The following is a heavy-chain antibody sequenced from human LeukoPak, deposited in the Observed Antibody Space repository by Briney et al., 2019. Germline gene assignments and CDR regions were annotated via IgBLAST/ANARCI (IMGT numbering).Heavy chain of an antibody. CDR2: ISYDGRNI. CDR3: AKGPLRGTAAAIDY. J-gene: IGHJ4*02. V-gene: IGHV3-30*18. CDR1: GFTFNNYG. Sequence: QTGGSLRLSCAASGFTFNNYGMHWVRQAPGKGLEWVAVISYDGRNIHYPDSVKGRFTISSDTSTDTLWLQMDSLRTEDTAVYYCAKGPLRGTAAAIDYWGQGTLVTVSS. D-gene: IGHD2-2*01.